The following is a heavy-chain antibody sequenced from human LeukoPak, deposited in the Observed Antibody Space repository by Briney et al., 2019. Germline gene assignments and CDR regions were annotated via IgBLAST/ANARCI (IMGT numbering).Heavy chain of an antibody. CDR2: IYYSGST. Sequence: PSETLSLTCTVSGGSISSSSYSWGWIRQPPGKGLEWIGSIYYSGSTYYNPSLKSRVTISVDTSKNQFSLKLSSVTAADTAVYYCARVLTIFGVVIIFDYWGQGTLVTVSS. V-gene: IGHV4-39*07. CDR1: GGSISSSSYS. J-gene: IGHJ4*02. D-gene: IGHD3-3*01. CDR3: ARVLTIFGVVIIFDY.